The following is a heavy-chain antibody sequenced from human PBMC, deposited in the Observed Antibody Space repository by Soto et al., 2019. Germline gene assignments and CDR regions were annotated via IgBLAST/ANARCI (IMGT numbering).Heavy chain of an antibody. J-gene: IGHJ4*02. D-gene: IGHD3-3*01. CDR2: MSHDENIK. CDR3: ASTQFLVSVARGNY. CDR1: GFTFSSHT. V-gene: IGHV3-30-3*01. Sequence: QVQLVESGGGVVQPGGSLRLACAASGFTFSSHTMHWIRQAPGKGLEWLSLMSHDENIKFYADSVKGRFTISRDNSKNTLYLQMNNLGPEDTALYSCASTQFLVSVARGNYWGRGTLVTVSS.